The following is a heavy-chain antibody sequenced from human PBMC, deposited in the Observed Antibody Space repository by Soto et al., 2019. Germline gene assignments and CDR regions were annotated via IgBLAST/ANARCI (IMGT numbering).Heavy chain of an antibody. CDR1: GFPFDMFN. Sequence: GGSLRLSCVASGFPFDMFNMNWVRQAPGKGLEWVSYISSGGVSIYYAGSVKGRFTISRDNAKNSLYLQMNSLRDEDTAVYYCARDRRGVAGTARAFDTWGQGTMVNVSS. J-gene: IGHJ3*02. V-gene: IGHV3-48*02. D-gene: IGHD6-19*01. CDR2: ISSGGVSI. CDR3: ARDRRGVAGTARAFDT.